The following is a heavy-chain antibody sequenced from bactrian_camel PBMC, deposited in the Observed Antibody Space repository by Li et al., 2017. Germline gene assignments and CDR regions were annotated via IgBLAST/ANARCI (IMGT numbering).Heavy chain of an antibody. CDR2: IDRDGSA. Sequence: HVQLVESGGGSVQAGGSLTLSCEVSGRSYANHCWGWFRQAPGKEREGVAAIDRDGSARYAEVVKGRFTISEDSAKNTLYLEMKGLKPEDTGMYACAIGPGVVRGVIRTCDFESYGLGTQVTVS. CDR1: GRSYANHC. V-gene: IGHV3S53*01. D-gene: IGHD2*01. CDR3: AIGPGVVRGVIRTCDFES. J-gene: IGHJ6*01.